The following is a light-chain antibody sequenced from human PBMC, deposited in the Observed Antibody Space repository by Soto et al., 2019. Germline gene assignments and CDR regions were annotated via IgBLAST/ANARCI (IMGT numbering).Light chain of an antibody. V-gene: IGLV2-14*01. CDR2: DVS. CDR1: SSDIGGYNY. Sequence: QSVLTQPASVSWSPGQSITISCTGTSSDIGGYNYVSWYQQHPGKAPKVMIYDVSNRPSGVSNRFSGSKSGNTASLTISGLQAEDEADYYCKSFTSSGTYVFGSGTKVTVL. J-gene: IGLJ1*01. CDR3: KSFTSSGTYV.